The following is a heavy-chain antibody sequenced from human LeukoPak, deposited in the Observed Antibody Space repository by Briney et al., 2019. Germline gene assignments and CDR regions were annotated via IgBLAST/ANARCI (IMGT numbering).Heavy chain of an antibody. CDR2: INPNSGGT. CDR3: ARVVGAMSTLNFDY. D-gene: IGHD1-26*01. J-gene: IGHJ4*02. Sequence: GASVTVSCKASGYTFTGYYMHWVRQAPGQGLEWMGWINPNSGGTNYAQKFQGRVTMTRDTSISTAYMELSRLRSDDTAVYYCARVVGAMSTLNFDYWGQGTLVTVSS. V-gene: IGHV1-2*02. CDR1: GYTFTGYY.